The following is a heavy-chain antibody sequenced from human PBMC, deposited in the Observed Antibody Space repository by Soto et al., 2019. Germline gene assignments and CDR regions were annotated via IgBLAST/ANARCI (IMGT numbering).Heavy chain of an antibody. J-gene: IGHJ4*02. CDR1: GGTFSSYA. D-gene: IGHD5-18*01. V-gene: IGHV1-69*13. Sequence: GASVKVSCKASGGTFSSYAISWVRQAPGQGLEWMGGIIPIFGTANYAQKFQGRVTITADESTSTAYMELSSLRSEDTAVYYCAGGYSYGNFDYWGQGTLVTVSS. CDR3: AGGYSYGNFDY. CDR2: IIPIFGTA.